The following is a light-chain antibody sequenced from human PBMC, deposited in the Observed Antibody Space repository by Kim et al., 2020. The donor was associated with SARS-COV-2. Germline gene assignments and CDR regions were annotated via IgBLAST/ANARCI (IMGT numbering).Light chain of an antibody. CDR2: GAS. J-gene: IGKJ2*01. V-gene: IGKV3-20*01. CDR3: QQYGSSSGST. CDR1: QSVSSSY. Sequence: SPWERATLSCRASQSVSSSYLAWYQQKPGQAPRLLIYGASSRATGIPDRFSGSGSGTDFTLTISRLEPEDFAVYYCQQYGSSSGSTFGQGTKLEIK.